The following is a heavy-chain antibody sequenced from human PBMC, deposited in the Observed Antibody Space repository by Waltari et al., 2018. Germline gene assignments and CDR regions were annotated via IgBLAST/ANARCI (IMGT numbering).Heavy chain of an antibody. Sequence: EVQLVESGGGLVKPGGSLRLSCAASGFTFITYSLNWVRRAPGKGLEWVSSISSSSSYIYYADSVKGRFTISRDNAKNSLYLQMNSLRAEDTAVYYCAREGLYGDYYFDYWGQGTLVTVSS. D-gene: IGHD4-17*01. CDR3: AREGLYGDYYFDY. CDR1: GFTFITYS. V-gene: IGHV3-21*01. J-gene: IGHJ4*02. CDR2: ISSSSSYI.